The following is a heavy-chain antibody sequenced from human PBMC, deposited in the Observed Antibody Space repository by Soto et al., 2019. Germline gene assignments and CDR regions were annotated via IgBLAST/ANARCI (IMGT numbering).Heavy chain of an antibody. CDR3: ARRWGSVFDF. D-gene: IGHD3-10*01. CDR2: IYYSGST. V-gene: IGHV4-59*08. J-gene: IGHJ4*02. Sequence: QLQLQESGPGLVKPSETLSLTCTVSGGSISSYYWSWIRQPPGKGLEWIGYIYYSGSTNYNPSLXSPVSIXXDTSKTQFSLKLSSVTAADTAVYYCARRWGSVFDFWGQGTLVTVSS. CDR1: GGSISSYY.